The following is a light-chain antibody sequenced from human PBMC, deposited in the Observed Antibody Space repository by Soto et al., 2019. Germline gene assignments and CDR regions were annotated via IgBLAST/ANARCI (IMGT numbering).Light chain of an antibody. V-gene: IGKV3-20*01. Sequence: EIVLTQSPGTLSLSPGERATLSRRASQSVSSSYLAWYQQKPGQAPRLLIYGASSRATGIPERFSGSGSGTDFTLTISRLEPEDFAVYYCQQYDSSPTFGGGTKVEIK. J-gene: IGKJ4*01. CDR2: GAS. CDR1: QSVSSSY. CDR3: QQYDSSPT.